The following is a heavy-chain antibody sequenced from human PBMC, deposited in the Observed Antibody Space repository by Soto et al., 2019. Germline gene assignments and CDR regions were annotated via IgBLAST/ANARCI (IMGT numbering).Heavy chain of an antibody. D-gene: IGHD3-16*01. J-gene: IGHJ6*02. CDR3: AGGYYAMDV. V-gene: IGHV4-31*03. Sequence: RSLTCTVSGGSISRGGYFWSWIRQHPGEGLEWIAYIYYSGSTYYNPSLKSRISISVDTSKNQFSLRLSSVTAADTAVYYCAGGYYAMDVWGQGTTVTVSS. CDR2: IYYSGST. CDR1: GGSISRGGYF.